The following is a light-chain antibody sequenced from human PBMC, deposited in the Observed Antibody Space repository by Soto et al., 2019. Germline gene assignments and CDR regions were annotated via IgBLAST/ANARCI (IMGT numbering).Light chain of an antibody. CDR3: LQHNSYPFT. CDR1: QGISNY. Sequence: DIQMTQSPSSLSPSVGDRVTITCRAGQGISNYLAWYQQKPGKVPKLLIYAPSTLQSGVPARFSGSGAGTDFTLTIRSLQPEDFATYYCLQHNSYPFTFGPGTKVDIK. V-gene: IGKV1-27*01. CDR2: APS. J-gene: IGKJ3*01.